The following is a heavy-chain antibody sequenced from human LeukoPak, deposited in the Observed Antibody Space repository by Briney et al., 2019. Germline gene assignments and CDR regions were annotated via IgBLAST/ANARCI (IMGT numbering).Heavy chain of an antibody. Sequence: GGSLRLSCAASGFTFSSYEMNWVRQAPGKGLEWVSYISSSGSTIYYADSVKGRFTISRDNSKNTLYLQMNSLRAEDTAVYYCAKGGNYYDSSGYREPGILDYWGQGTLVTVSS. D-gene: IGHD3-22*01. V-gene: IGHV3-48*03. CDR2: ISSSGSTI. CDR1: GFTFSSYE. CDR3: AKGGNYYDSSGYREPGILDY. J-gene: IGHJ4*02.